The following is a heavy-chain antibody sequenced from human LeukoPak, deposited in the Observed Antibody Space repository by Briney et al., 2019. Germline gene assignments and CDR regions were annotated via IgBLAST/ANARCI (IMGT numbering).Heavy chain of an antibody. Sequence: ASVKVSCKASGYTFTSYGISWVRQAPGQGLGWMGWISAYNGNTNYAQKLQGRVTMTTDTSTSTAYMELRSLRSDDTAVYYCARDSGDTRYFDWLLINEYYYHYMDVWGKGTTVTISS. CDR2: ISAYNGNT. CDR1: GYTFTSYG. V-gene: IGHV1-18*01. D-gene: IGHD3-9*01. J-gene: IGHJ6*03. CDR3: ARDSGDTRYFDWLLINEYYYHYMDV.